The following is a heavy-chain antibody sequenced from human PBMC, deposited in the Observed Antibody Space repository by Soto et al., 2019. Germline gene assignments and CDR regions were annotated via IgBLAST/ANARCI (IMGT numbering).Heavy chain of an antibody. D-gene: IGHD2-8*01. Sequence: QGQLVQSGAEVEKPGASVKVSCKASGYTFTRYGISWVRQAPGQGLEWMGWISGYNGDTNYAQKVQGRVTMTIDTSTSTAYMELRRLTSDDTAVYYCAKNGQPPYYYYGMDVW. V-gene: IGHV1-18*01. CDR1: GYTFTRYG. CDR3: AKNGQPPYYYYGMDV. CDR2: ISGYNGDT. J-gene: IGHJ6*01.